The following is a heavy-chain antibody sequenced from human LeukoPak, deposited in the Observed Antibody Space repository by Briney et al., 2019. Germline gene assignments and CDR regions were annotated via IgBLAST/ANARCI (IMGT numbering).Heavy chain of an antibody. J-gene: IGHJ4*02. Sequence: PSETLSLTCTVSGGSISSYYWSWRRQPPGKGLEWIGCIYDIGSTNYNPSLKSPVSISVDTSKHQFSLKLSSVTAADTAVYYCARHGEAYSFWEWGPGTLVTVSS. CDR3: ARHGEAYSFWE. CDR2: IYDIGST. V-gene: IGHV4-59*08. CDR1: GGSISSYY. D-gene: IGHD3-3*01.